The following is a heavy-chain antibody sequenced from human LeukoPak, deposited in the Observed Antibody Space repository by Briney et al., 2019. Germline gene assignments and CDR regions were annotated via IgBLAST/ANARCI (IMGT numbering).Heavy chain of an antibody. CDR3: AGALTYCGGDCYPTGAFDI. Sequence: SETLSLTCTVSGYSISSDYYWGWIRQPPGKGLEWIGFIYHSGSTYYNPSLKSRVTISVDTSKNQFSLKLSSVTAADTAVYYCAGALTYCGGDCYPTGAFDIWGQGTMVTVSS. V-gene: IGHV4-38-2*02. J-gene: IGHJ3*02. D-gene: IGHD2-21*02. CDR1: GYSISSDYY. CDR2: IYHSGST.